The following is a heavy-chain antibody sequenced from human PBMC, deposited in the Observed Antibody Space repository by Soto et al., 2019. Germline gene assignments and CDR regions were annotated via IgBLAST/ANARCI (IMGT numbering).Heavy chain of an antibody. Sequence: QVQLVQSGAEVKKPGASVKVSCKASGYTFTSYGISWVRQAPGQGLEWMGWISAYNGNTNYAQKLQGRVTMTTDTYTSTAYMELRSLRSDDTAVYYCARDLRPYGDYVGFDYWGQGTLVTVSS. CDR1: GYTFTSYG. D-gene: IGHD4-17*01. CDR3: ARDLRPYGDYVGFDY. V-gene: IGHV1-18*01. CDR2: ISAYNGNT. J-gene: IGHJ4*02.